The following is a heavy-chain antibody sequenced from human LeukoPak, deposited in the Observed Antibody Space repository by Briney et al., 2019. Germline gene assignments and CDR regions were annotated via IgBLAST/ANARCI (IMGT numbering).Heavy chain of an antibody. J-gene: IGHJ4*02. CDR2: ISSNGGST. CDR3: ATPIEYDFWSGYLTPRGDY. CDR1: GFTFSSYA. V-gene: IGHV3-64*01. D-gene: IGHD3-3*01. Sequence: GGSLRLSCAASGFTFSSYAMHWVRQAPGKGLEYVSAISSNGGSTYYANSVKGRFTISRDNSKNTLYLQMNSLRAEDTAVYYCATPIEYDFWSGYLTPRGDYWGQGTLVTVSS.